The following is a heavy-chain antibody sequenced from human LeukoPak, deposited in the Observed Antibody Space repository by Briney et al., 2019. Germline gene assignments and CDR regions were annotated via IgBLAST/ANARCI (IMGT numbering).Heavy chain of an antibody. V-gene: IGHV4-38-2*01. CDR1: GYSISSGYY. CDR3: ARLTLRRDIVVVWWFDP. J-gene: IGHJ5*02. D-gene: IGHD2-2*01. Sequence: SETLSLTCAVSGYSISSGYYWGWIRQPPGKGLEWIGSIYHSGSTCYNPSLKSRVTISVDTSKNQFSLKLSSVTAADTAVYYCARLTLRRDIVVVWWFDPWGQGTLVTASS. CDR2: IYHSGST.